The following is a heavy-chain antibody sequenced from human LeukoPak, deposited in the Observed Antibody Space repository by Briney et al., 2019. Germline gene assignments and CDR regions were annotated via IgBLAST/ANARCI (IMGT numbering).Heavy chain of an antibody. CDR1: GFTFSNAW. CDR2: IKSKTDGGTT. J-gene: IGHJ4*02. CDR3: TTDYGDYGN. Sequence: GGSLRLSCAASGFTFSNAWMSWVRQAPGKGLEWVGCIKSKTDGGTTDYAAPVKGRFTISRDDSKNTLYLQMNSLKTEDTAVYYCTTDYGDYGNWGQGTLVTVSS. D-gene: IGHD4-17*01. V-gene: IGHV3-15*01.